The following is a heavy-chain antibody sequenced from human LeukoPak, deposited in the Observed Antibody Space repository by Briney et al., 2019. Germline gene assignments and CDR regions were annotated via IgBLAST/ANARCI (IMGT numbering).Heavy chain of an antibody. CDR2: FDPEDGET. Sequence: ASVKVSCKVSGYTLAELSMHWVRQAPGKGLEWMGGFDPEDGETIYAQKFQGRVTMTEDTSTDTAYMELSSLRSEDTAVYYCATVREDCSSTSCSTRAFDIWGQGTMVTVSS. CDR3: ATVREDCSSTSCSTRAFDI. D-gene: IGHD2-2*01. CDR1: GYTLAELS. J-gene: IGHJ3*02. V-gene: IGHV1-24*01.